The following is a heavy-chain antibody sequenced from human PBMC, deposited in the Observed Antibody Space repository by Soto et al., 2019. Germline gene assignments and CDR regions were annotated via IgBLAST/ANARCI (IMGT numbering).Heavy chain of an antibody. Sequence: SETLSLTCAVSGGSIDNSSYYWGWIRQPPGKGLEWIGSVYYSGSTYYSPSLKSRVTVSVDTSKNQFSLTLNSVTAADTAVYYCVSINAGGWYYFDYWGQGILVTV. CDR1: GGSIDNSSYY. J-gene: IGHJ4*02. CDR2: VYYSGST. D-gene: IGHD6-19*01. V-gene: IGHV4-39*01. CDR3: VSINAGGWYYFDY.